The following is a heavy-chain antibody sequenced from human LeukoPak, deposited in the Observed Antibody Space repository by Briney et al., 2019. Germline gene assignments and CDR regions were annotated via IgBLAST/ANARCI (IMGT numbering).Heavy chain of an antibody. CDR2: ISGSTGST. Sequence: ASVRVSCKASGYSFSTYGIAWVREAPGQGPEYLGWISGSTGSTHYAQTVQGRVTMTADTSTGTAYMELRSLRSDDTAVYYCARDGRDCTSIVCYWADWFDPWGQGTLVIVSS. CDR1: GYSFSTYG. J-gene: IGHJ5*02. CDR3: ARDGRDCTSIVCYWADWFDP. D-gene: IGHD2-2*01. V-gene: IGHV1-18*01.